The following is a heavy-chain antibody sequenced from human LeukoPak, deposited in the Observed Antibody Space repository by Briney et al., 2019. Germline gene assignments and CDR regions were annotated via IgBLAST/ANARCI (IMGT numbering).Heavy chain of an antibody. V-gene: IGHV4-34*01. J-gene: IGHJ3*02. CDR3: ARGSRLTGTFDI. D-gene: IGHD3-9*01. Sequence: SETLSLTCALYGGSFSGYYWSWIRQPPGKGLEWIGEINHSGSTNYSPSLKSRVTISLDTSKNQFSLKLSSVTAAETAVYYCARGSRLTGTFDIWGQGTMVTVSS. CDR2: INHSGST. CDR1: GGSFSGYY.